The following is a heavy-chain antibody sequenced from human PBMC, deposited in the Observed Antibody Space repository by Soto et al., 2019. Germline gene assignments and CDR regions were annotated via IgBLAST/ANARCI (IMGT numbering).Heavy chain of an antibody. CDR2: ISAYNGNT. D-gene: IGHD2-2*01. CDR1: GYTFTSYG. CDR3: ARDHCSSTSCYGFDY. V-gene: IGHV1-18*01. J-gene: IGHJ4*02. Sequence: QVPPVQSGAEVKKPGASVKVSCKASGYTFTSYGISWVRQAPGQGLEWMGWISAYNGNTNYAQKLQGRVTMTTDTSTSTAYMELRSLRSDDTAVYYCARDHCSSTSCYGFDYWGQGTLVTVSS.